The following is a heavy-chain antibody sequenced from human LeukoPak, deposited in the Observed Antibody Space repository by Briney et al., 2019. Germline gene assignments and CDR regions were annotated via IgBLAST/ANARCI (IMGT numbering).Heavy chain of an antibody. CDR1: GGTFSGYY. CDR2: SNDSGGT. J-gene: IGHJ6*03. V-gene: IGHV4-34*01. D-gene: IGHD1-26*01. CDR3: ARLPVIVGAALEYYYYYMDV. Sequence: SETLSITCAVYGGTFSGYYWSWIRQPPGKRLEWVGESNDSGGTNYNPSLKSRVTISADKSKNQVSLKLTSVTAADTAVYYCARLPVIVGAALEYYYYYMDVWGQGTTVTVSS.